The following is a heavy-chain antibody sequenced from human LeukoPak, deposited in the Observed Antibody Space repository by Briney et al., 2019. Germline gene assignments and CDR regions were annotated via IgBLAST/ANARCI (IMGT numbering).Heavy chain of an antibody. CDR1: AYTFTSYG. D-gene: IGHD3-22*01. CDR2: ISAAKVRT. Sequence: AAVTVSCKASAYTFTSYGISWARQAPGQGLDWMGWISAAKVRTKYGLRLQGRVTMTTDTSTRTGYMELWSLRSDDTAVYYCARVRWVGSSGYCSYNYGMDVWGQGTTVTVSS. V-gene: IGHV1-18*01. J-gene: IGHJ6*02. CDR3: ARVRWVGSSGYCSYNYGMDV.